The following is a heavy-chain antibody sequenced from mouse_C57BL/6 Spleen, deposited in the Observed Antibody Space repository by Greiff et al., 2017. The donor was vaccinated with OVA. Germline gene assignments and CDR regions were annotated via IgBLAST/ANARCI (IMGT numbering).Heavy chain of an antibody. CDR1: GYSITSDY. CDR2: ISYSGST. J-gene: IGHJ1*03. D-gene: IGHD1-1*01. CDR3: ARGIYYYGSSPWYFDV. V-gene: IGHV3-8*01. Sequence: EVKLQESGPGLAKPSQTLSLTCSVTGYSITSDYWNWIRKFPGNKLEYMGYISYSGSTYYIQSLKSRISITRDTSKNQYYLQWNSVTTEDTATYYGARGIYYYGSSPWYFDVGGTGTTVTVSS.